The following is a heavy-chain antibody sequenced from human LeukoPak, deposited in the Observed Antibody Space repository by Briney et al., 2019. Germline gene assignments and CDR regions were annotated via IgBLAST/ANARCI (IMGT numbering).Heavy chain of an antibody. Sequence: SETLSLTSTVSGGSISSGSYYWSWIRQPPGKGLEWIGEINHSGSTNYNPSLKSRVTISVDTSKNQFSLKLSTVTAADTAVYYCARQRVGSASFDIWGQGTMVTVYS. J-gene: IGHJ3*02. CDR3: ARQRVGSASFDI. V-gene: IGHV4-39*01. D-gene: IGHD3-16*01. CDR1: GGSISSGSYY. CDR2: INHSGST.